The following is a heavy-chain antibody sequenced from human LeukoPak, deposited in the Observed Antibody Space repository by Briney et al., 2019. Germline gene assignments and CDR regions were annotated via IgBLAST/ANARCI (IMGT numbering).Heavy chain of an antibody. J-gene: IGHJ4*02. Sequence: GGSLRLSCAASGFSFSSYEMGWVRQAPGKGLEWVSDITSGGSTGSKIDYAESVKGRFTISGDNAKNSLHLQTNSLRAEDTGVYYCARTANSPSYYFDYWGQGTLVTVSS. V-gene: IGHV3-48*03. CDR3: ARTANSPSYYFDY. CDR1: GFSFSSYE. D-gene: IGHD5-18*01. CDR2: ITSGGSTGSKI.